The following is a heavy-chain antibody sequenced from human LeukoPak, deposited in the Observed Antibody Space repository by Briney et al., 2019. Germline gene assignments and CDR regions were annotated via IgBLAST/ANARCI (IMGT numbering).Heavy chain of an antibody. CDR2: IGVSGGTT. CDR1: GFTFSSYA. Sequence: GGSLRLSCAASGFTFSSYAMNWVRQAPGKGLECVSGIGVSGGTTYYADSVKGRFTISRDNSKNTLYLQMNSLRAEDTAVYYCAKDKIFDYWGQGTLVTVSS. V-gene: IGHV3-23*01. CDR3: AKDKIFDY. J-gene: IGHJ4*02.